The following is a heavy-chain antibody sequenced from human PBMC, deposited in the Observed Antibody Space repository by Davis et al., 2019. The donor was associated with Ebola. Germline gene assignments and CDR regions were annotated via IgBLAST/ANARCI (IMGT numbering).Heavy chain of an antibody. CDR3: AKEYCPNSGPYCTYFDV. J-gene: IGHJ4*02. Sequence: PGGSLRLSCEAFPFSFGIYGMHWVRQAPGKGLEWVASMSYHGSHTSYIDSVRGRFTVSRDNSKNTLYLHMNSLRPEDTAVYFCAKEYCPNSGPYCTYFDVWGQGTQVTVSS. CDR1: PFSFGIYG. D-gene: IGHD3-10*01. CDR2: MSYHGSHT. V-gene: IGHV3-30*18.